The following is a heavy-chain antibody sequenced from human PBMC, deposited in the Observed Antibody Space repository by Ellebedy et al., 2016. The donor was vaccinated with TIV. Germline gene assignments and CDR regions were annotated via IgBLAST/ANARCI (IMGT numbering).Heavy chain of an antibody. CDR3: ASLKHETYYYYYMDV. Sequence: SETLSLTXTVSGGSISSYYWSWIRQPPGKGLEWIGYIYYSGSTNYNPSLKSRVTISVDTSKNQFSLKLSSVTAADTAVYYCASLKHETYYYYYMDVWGKGTTVTVSS. CDR2: IYYSGST. J-gene: IGHJ6*03. CDR1: GGSISSYY. V-gene: IGHV4-59*01.